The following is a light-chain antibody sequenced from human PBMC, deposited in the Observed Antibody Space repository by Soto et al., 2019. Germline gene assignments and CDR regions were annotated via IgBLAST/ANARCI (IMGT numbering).Light chain of an antibody. Sequence: EVVLTLSPGTVSLSPGEIATLYFRASQSVSNNYLAWYQQKPGQAPRLLIYGASSRATGIPDRFSGSGSGTEFSLTISRLEPEDFAVYYCHQYGISPFGGGTKV. CDR2: GAS. V-gene: IGKV3-20*01. CDR1: QSVSNNY. CDR3: HQYGISP. J-gene: IGKJ4*01.